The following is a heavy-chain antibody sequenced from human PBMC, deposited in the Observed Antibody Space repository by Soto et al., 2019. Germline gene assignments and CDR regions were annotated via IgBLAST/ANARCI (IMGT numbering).Heavy chain of an antibody. V-gene: IGHV3-30*18. CDR1: GFTFSSYG. J-gene: IGHJ4*02. CDR2: ISYDGSNK. Sequence: HPVGSLRLSCAASGFTFSSYGMHWVGQAPGKGLEWVAVISYDGSNKYYADSVKGRFTISRDNSKNTLYLQMNSLRAEDTAVYYCAKEHSSSWYDFDYWGQGTLVTVSS. D-gene: IGHD6-13*01. CDR3: AKEHSSSWYDFDY.